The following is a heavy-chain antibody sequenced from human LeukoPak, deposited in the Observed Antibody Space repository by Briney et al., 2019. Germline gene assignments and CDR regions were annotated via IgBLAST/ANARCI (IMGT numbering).Heavy chain of an antibody. CDR1: GFTFSSYS. CDR2: ITFTSSTI. D-gene: IGHD6-13*01. V-gene: IGHV3-48*01. J-gene: IGHJ3*02. Sequence: GGSLRLSCAASGFTFSSYSMTWVRQAPGKGLEWVSYITFTSSTIHYADSVKGRFTISRDNAKRSVYLQMNSLRADDTAVYYCARGDSSSPRNAFDIWGQGTMVTVSS. CDR3: ARGDSSSPRNAFDI.